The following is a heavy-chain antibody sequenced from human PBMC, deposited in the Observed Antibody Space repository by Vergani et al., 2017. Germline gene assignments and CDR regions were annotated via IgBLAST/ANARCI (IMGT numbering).Heavy chain of an antibody. V-gene: IGHV3-7*01. CDR3: AREEWELPPGWFDP. Sequence: EVQLVESGGGLVQPGGSLRLSCAASGFTFSSYWMSWVRQAPGKGLEWVANIKQDGSEKYYVDSVKGRFTISRDNAKHSLYLQLNGLRAEDTAVYYCAREEWELPPGWFDPWGQGTLVTVSS. CDR1: GFTFSSYW. J-gene: IGHJ5*02. CDR2: IKQDGSEK. D-gene: IGHD1-26*01.